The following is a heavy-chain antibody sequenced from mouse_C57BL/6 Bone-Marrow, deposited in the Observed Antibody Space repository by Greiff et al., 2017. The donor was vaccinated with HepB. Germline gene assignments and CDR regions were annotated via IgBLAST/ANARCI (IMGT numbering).Heavy chain of an antibody. CDR1: GYTFTSYW. CDR3: ARDYYGTNFDY. J-gene: IGHJ2*01. V-gene: IGHV1-50*01. Sequence: QVQLQQSGAELVKPGASVKLSCKASGYTFTSYWMQWVKQRPGQGLEWIGEIDPSDSYTNYNQKFKGKATLTVDTSSSTAYMQLSSLTSEDSAVYYCARDYYGTNFDYWGPGTTLTVSS. CDR2: IDPSDSYT. D-gene: IGHD1-1*01.